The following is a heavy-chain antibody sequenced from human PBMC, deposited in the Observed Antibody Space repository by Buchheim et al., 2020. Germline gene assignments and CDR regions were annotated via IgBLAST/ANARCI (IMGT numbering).Heavy chain of an antibody. CDR3: ASTMIVVARDFYFDY. CDR2: IYYSGST. D-gene: IGHD3-22*01. J-gene: IGHJ4*02. V-gene: IGHV4-59*01. CDR1: GGSISSYY. Sequence: QVQLQESGPGLVKPSETLSLTCTVSGGSISSYYWSWIRQPPGKGLEWLGYIYYSGSTNYNPSLKSRVPISVATSKNQFPLKLSSVTAADTAVYYCASTMIVVARDFYFDYWGQGTL.